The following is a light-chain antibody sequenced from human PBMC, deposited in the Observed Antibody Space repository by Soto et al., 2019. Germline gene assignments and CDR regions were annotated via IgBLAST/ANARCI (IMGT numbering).Light chain of an antibody. Sequence: EIVLTQSPGTLSLSPGERATLSCRASQSVTSSYLAWYQQKPGQAPRLLIYGASTRATGIPDRFSGSGSGTDCTLTISRLTPEDVTVYFCQQYGSSPITLGQGTRLEIK. J-gene: IGKJ5*01. CDR1: QSVTSSY. CDR3: QQYGSSPIT. V-gene: IGKV3-20*01. CDR2: GAS.